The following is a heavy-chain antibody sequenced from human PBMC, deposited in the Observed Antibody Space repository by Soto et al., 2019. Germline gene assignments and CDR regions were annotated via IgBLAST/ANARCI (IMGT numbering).Heavy chain of an antibody. CDR2: IYYSGST. V-gene: IGHV4-39*01. Sequence: SETLSLTCTVSGGSISSSSYYWGWIRQPPGKGLEWIGSIYYSGSTYYNPSLKSRVTISVDTSKNQFSLKLSSVTAADTAVYYCARPIYNWNYYFDYWGQGTLVTVSS. J-gene: IGHJ4*02. CDR1: GGSISSSSYY. CDR3: ARPIYNWNYYFDY. D-gene: IGHD1-7*01.